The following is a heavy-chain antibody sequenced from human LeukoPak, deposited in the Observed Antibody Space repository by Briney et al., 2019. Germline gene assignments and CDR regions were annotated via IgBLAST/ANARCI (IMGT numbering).Heavy chain of an antibody. Sequence: SETLSLTCTVSGGSISSYYWSWIRQPPGKGLELIGYIYYSGSTNYNPSLKSRVTISVDTSKNQFSLKLSSVTAADTAVYYCARGTPLAVAGTGYFQHWGQGTLVTVSS. D-gene: IGHD6-19*01. CDR2: IYYSGST. V-gene: IGHV4-59*01. J-gene: IGHJ1*01. CDR1: GGSISSYY. CDR3: ARGTPLAVAGTGYFQH.